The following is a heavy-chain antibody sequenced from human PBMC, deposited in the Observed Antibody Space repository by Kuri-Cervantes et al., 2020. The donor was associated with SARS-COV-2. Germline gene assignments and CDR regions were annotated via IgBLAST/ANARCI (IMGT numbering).Heavy chain of an antibody. V-gene: IGHV3-7*01. CDR1: GGSISSHY. CDR3: ARASFAFWSGYYTGYYYDY. CDR2: IKQDGSEE. D-gene: IGHD3-3*01. J-gene: IGHJ4*02. Sequence: GGSLRLSCTVSGGSISSHYWTWVRQAPGKGLEWVANIKQDGSEEYYVDSVKGRLTISRDNAKNSLYLQMDSLRAEDTAIYYCARASFAFWSGYYTGYYYDYWGQGTLVTVSS.